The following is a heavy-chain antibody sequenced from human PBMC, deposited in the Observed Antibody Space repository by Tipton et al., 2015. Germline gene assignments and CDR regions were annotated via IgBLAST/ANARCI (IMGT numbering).Heavy chain of an antibody. V-gene: IGHV4-59*12. Sequence: TLSLTCTVSGGSISTYSWNWIRQPPGKGLEWIGYIYSSGRTNYNPSLKSRVTISLDTSKNQFSLNLTSVTAADTAIYYCARDAGIIAAPSRYFQYWGQGTLVTVSS. CDR2: IYSSGRT. CDR1: GGSISTYS. CDR3: ARDAGIIAAPSRYFQY. D-gene: IGHD6-25*01. J-gene: IGHJ1*01.